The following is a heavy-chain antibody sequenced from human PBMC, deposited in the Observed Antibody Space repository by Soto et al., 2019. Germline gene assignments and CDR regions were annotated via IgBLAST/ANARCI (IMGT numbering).Heavy chain of an antibody. J-gene: IGHJ6*02. Sequence: QVQLVQYTAEVKNPGASVKVSCKASGYSFTRYGIAWARQAPGQGLEWMGWINTYNGNTNYAQNLQGRVTLTTDTSTSTAYMELTSLRSNDTAIYYCAMVDVYVTPSPQDVWGQGTTVIVSS. V-gene: IGHV1-18*01. CDR1: GYSFTRYG. CDR3: AMVDVYVTPSPQDV. D-gene: IGHD3-16*01. CDR2: INTYNGNT.